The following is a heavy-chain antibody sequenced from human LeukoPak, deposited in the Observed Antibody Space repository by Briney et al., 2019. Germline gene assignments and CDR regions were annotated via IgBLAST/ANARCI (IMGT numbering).Heavy chain of an antibody. CDR3: ARDRGLLWPAA. V-gene: IGHV3-66*01. CDR2: IYSGGST. Sequence: RGSLRLSCAASGFTVSSNYMTWVRQVPGKGLEWVSAIYSGGSTYYADSVKGRFTISRDNSKNTLYLQMNSLRAEDTAVYYCARDRGLLWPAAWGQGTLVTVSS. D-gene: IGHD3-10*01. CDR1: GFTVSSNY. J-gene: IGHJ5*02.